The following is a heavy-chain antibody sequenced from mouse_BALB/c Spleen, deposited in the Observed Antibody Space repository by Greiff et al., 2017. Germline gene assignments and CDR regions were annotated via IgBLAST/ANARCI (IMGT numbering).Heavy chain of an antibody. CDR2: IYPGGGYT. V-gene: IGHV1-63*02. CDR3: ARRIYYGNYHRYFDV. J-gene: IGHJ1*01. Sequence: QVQLKQSGAELVRPGTSVKISCKASGYTFTNYWLGWVKQRPGHGLEWIGDIYPGGGYTNYNEKFKGKATLTADTSSSTAYMQLSSLTSEDSAVYFCARRIYYGNYHRYFDVWGAGTTVTVSS. CDR1: GYTFTNYW. D-gene: IGHD2-1*01.